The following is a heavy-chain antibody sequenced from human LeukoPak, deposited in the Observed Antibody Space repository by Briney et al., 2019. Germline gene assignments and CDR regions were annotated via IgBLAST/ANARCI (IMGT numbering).Heavy chain of an antibody. V-gene: IGHV3-74*01. CDR1: GFTFSSYW. J-gene: IGHJ4*02. CDR2: INGDESSP. Sequence: GGSLRLSCAASGFTFSSYWMHWVRHAPGKGLEWVSRINGDESSPSYADSVKGRFTISRDNAKDTLYLQMNSLRAEDTAVYYCARAYSSSWYPVDYWGQGTLVTVSS. CDR3: ARAYSSSWYPVDY. D-gene: IGHD6-13*01.